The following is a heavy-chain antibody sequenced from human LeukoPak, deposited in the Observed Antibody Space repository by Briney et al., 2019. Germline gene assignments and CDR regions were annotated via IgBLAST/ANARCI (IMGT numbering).Heavy chain of an antibody. Sequence: SQTLSLTCIVSGGSISSGNYYWSWIRQPAGKGLEWIGRIYTSGSTNYNPSLKSRVTMSVDTSKNQFSLKLSSVTAADTAVYYCARGLHSSGWYFDYWGQGTLVTVSS. D-gene: IGHD6-19*01. J-gene: IGHJ4*02. CDR2: IYTSGST. V-gene: IGHV4-61*02. CDR3: ARGLHSSGWYFDY. CDR1: GGSISSGNYY.